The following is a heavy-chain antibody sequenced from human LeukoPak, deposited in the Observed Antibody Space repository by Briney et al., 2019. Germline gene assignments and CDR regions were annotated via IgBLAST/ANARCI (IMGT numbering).Heavy chain of an antibody. CDR3: ARVGYYYDSSGKTDAFDI. J-gene: IGHJ3*02. V-gene: IGHV4-31*03. D-gene: IGHD3-22*01. CDR2: IYYSGST. Sequence: SETLSLTCTVSGGSISSGGYYWSWIRQHPGKGLEWIGYIYYSGSTYYNPSLKSRVTISVDTSKNQFSLKLSSVTAADTAVYYCARVGYYYDSSGKTDAFDIWGQGTMDTVSS. CDR1: GGSISSGGYY.